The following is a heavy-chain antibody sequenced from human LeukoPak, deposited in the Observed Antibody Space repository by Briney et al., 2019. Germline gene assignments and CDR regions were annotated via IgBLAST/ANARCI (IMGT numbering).Heavy chain of an antibody. V-gene: IGHV1-69*04. J-gene: IGHJ4*02. CDR3: ASSIAVAGTYFDY. Sequence: SVTVSCKASGGTFSSYAISWVRQAPAQGLEWMGRIIPILGIANYAQKFQGRVTITADKSTSTAYMELSSLRSEDTAVYYCASSIAVAGTYFDYWGQGTLVTVSS. CDR2: IIPILGIA. CDR1: GGTFSSYA. D-gene: IGHD6-19*01.